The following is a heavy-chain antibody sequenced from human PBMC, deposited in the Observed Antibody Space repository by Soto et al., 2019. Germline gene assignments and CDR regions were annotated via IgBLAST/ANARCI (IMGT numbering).Heavy chain of an antibody. CDR2: IIPKFNTI. J-gene: IGHJ4*02. CDR3: ERVTPGGYIDY. D-gene: IGHD1-26*01. Sequence: SAQVSCKASGDAFCSYAIRWVRQAPGQGLEWMGGIIPKFNTIDHGQKLQGRVTIAADKSTSTAYMELSSLRSDDTAVYYCERVTPGGYIDYWDQGTLVSVSS. V-gene: IGHV1-69*06. CDR1: GDAFCSYA.